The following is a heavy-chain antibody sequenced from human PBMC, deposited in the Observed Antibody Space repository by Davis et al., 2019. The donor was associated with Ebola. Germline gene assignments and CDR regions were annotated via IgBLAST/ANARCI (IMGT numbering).Heavy chain of an antibody. CDR2: ISGIGGST. Sequence: PGGSLRLSCAASGFTFSSYAMSWVRQAPGKGLEWVPAISGIGGSTYYADSVKGRFTISRDNSKNTLYLQMNSLRAEDTAIYYCAKDKNYDFWSGYPHDAFDIWGQGTMVTVSS. J-gene: IGHJ3*02. D-gene: IGHD3-3*01. V-gene: IGHV3-23*01. CDR1: GFTFSSYA. CDR3: AKDKNYDFWSGYPHDAFDI.